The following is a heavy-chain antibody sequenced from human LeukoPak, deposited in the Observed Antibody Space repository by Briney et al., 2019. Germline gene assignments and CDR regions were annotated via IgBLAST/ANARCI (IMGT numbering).Heavy chain of an antibody. Sequence: GGSLRLSCAASGFTFTNFGINWVRPAPGKGLEWDSYIRGTGIVTYYADSVKGRFTISRDNTKISLYLQMSSLRDEDTAVYYCARGRSGGYFDYWGQGTLVTVSP. V-gene: IGHV3-48*02. CDR2: IRGTGIVT. CDR3: ARGRSGGYFDY. CDR1: GFTFTNFG. J-gene: IGHJ4*02. D-gene: IGHD1-26*01.